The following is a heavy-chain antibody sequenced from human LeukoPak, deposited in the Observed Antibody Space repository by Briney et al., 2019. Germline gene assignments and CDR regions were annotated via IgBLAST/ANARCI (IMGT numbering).Heavy chain of an antibody. D-gene: IGHD3-22*01. Sequence: GRSLRLSCAASGFTFSSYAMHWVRQAPGKGLEWVVVISYDGSNKYYADSVKGRFTISRDNSKNTLYLQMNSLRAEDTAVYYCARDPITMIVVVTPPHFDYWGQGTLVTVSS. J-gene: IGHJ4*02. CDR1: GFTFSSYA. CDR3: ARDPITMIVVVTPPHFDY. CDR2: ISYDGSNK. V-gene: IGHV3-30-3*01.